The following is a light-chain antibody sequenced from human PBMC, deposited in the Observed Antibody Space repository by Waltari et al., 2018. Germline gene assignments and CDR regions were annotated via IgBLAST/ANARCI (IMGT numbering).Light chain of an antibody. J-gene: IGLJ3*02. Sequence: QSVLTQPPSASGTPGQRVTLSCSGSLSYIERNNLKWYRPLPGTAPKPPIYGANQRPSGVPDRFSGSKSGTSASLAISGLQSADEADYYCAGWDDSLNGPVFGGGTKLTVL. CDR2: GAN. V-gene: IGLV1-44*01. CDR3: AGWDDSLNGPV. CDR1: LSYIERNN.